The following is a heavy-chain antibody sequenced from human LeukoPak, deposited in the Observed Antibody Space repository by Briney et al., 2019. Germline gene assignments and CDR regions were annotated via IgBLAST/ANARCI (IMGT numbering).Heavy chain of an antibody. Sequence: SETLSLTCTVSGGSISSSSYYWGWIRQPPGKGLEWIGSIYYSGSTYYNPSLKSRVTISVDTSKNQFSLKLTSMTAADTAVYYCARGSGASWFYWGQGTLVTVSS. CDR2: IYYSGST. CDR3: ARGSGASWFY. V-gene: IGHV4-39*07. CDR1: GGSISSSSYY. D-gene: IGHD6-13*01. J-gene: IGHJ4*02.